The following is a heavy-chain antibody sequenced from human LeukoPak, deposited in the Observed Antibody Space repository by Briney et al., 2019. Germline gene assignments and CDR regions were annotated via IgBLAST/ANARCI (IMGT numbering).Heavy chain of an antibody. CDR3: VRDGPRGYYYVDY. CDR1: GFTFSSYS. J-gene: IGHJ4*02. V-gene: IGHV3-21*01. Sequence: GGSLRLSCAASGFTFSSYSMNWVRQAPGKGLEWVSSISSSSSYIYYADSVKGRFTISRDNAKNSLYLQMNSLRAEDTAVYYCVRDGPRGYYYVDYWGQGTLVTVPS. CDR2: ISSSSSYI. D-gene: IGHD3-22*01.